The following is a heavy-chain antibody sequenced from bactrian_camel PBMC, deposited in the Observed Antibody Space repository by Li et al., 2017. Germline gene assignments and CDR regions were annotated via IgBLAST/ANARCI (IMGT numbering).Heavy chain of an antibody. J-gene: IGHJ6*01. CDR1: GFTFSSYA. Sequence: VQLVESGGGLVQPGGSLRLSCAASGFTFSSYAMSWVRQAPGKGLEWVSAITSDGSNTYYVDSVKDRFTISRDNAKNTVYLQMNSLKPEDTAMYSCNSYGLGCSGYWGQGTQVTVS. CDR3: NSYGLGCSGY. V-gene: IGHV3S31*01. D-gene: IGHD5*01. CDR2: ITSDGSNT.